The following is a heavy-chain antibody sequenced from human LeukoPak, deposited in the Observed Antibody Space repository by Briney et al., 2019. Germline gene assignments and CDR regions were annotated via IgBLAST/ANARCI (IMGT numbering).Heavy chain of an antibody. Sequence: GGSLRLSCAASGFTFSSYAMSWVCQAPGKGLEWVSAISGSGGSTYYADSVKGRFTISRDNSKNTLYLQMNSLRAEDTAVYYRAKGRALRYFDWLLSHWGQGTLVTVSS. V-gene: IGHV3-23*01. CDR2: ISGSGGST. D-gene: IGHD3-9*01. J-gene: IGHJ4*02. CDR1: GFTFSSYA. CDR3: AKGRALRYFDWLLSH.